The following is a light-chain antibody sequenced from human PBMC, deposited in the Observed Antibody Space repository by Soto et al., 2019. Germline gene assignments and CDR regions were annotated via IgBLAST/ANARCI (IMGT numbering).Light chain of an antibody. Sequence: DIVLTQSPLSLPVTPGEPASISCRSSQSLLHTNEYNYLDWYVQKPGQSPQLLISLGSNRASGVPDRFSGFGSGTDFTLKISRVEAGDLGVYYCMQALQTPRTFGQGTMVEIK. V-gene: IGKV2-28*01. CDR3: MQALQTPRT. CDR1: QSLLHTNEYNY. CDR2: LGS. J-gene: IGKJ1*01.